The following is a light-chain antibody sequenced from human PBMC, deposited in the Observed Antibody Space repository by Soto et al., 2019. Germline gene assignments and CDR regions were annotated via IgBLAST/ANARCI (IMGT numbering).Light chain of an antibody. CDR1: SSNIGSNT. V-gene: IGLV1-44*01. CDR2: SNN. CDR3: AAWDDSLNGQGV. Sequence: QSVLTQPPSASGTPGPRVTISCSGSSSNIGSNTVNWYQQLPGTAPKLLIYSNNQRPSGVPDRFSGSKSGTSASLAISGLQSEDEADYYCAAWDDSLNGQGVFGGGTKVTVL. J-gene: IGLJ3*02.